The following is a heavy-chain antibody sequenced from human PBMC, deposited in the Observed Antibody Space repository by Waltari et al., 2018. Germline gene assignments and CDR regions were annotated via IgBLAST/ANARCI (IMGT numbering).Heavy chain of an antibody. V-gene: IGHV4-61*02. CDR1: GGSISSGSYY. CDR3: ARERDGYTYY. CDR2: IYTSGST. J-gene: IGHJ4*02. Sequence: QVQLQESGPGLVKPSQTLSLTCTVSGGSISSGSYYWSWIRQPAGKGLEWIGRIYTSGSTNYNPSLKSRVTISVDTSKNQFSLKLSSVTAADTAVYYCARERDGYTYYWGQGTLVTVSS. D-gene: IGHD5-12*01.